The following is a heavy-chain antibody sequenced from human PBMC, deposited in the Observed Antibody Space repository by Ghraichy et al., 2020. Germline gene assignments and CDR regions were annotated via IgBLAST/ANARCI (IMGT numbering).Heavy chain of an antibody. D-gene: IGHD5-18*01. V-gene: IGHV4-34*01. CDR3: ARDRREMVRNFDY. J-gene: IGHJ4*02. CDR1: GESLSGYY. Sequence: ETLSLTCAIYGESLSGYYWSWIRQSPGNGLDWIGDINQSGITKYNPSLKSRVTISIDTSRKQFSLTLTSVTAADTAVYYCARDRREMVRNFDYWSLGSLVTVSS. CDR2: INQSGIT.